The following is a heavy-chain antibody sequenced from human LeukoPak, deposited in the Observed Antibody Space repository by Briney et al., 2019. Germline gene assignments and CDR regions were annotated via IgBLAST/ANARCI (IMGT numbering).Heavy chain of an antibody. J-gene: IGHJ3*02. Sequence: ASVKVSCKASGYTLTAYYLHWVRQAPGQGLEWMGRINPNSGGTTYAQKFQGRVTMTRDTSIGTPYMELSSLRSDDTAVYYCARPYYESSGLYVDAFDIWGQGTMVTVSS. CDR3: ARPYYESSGLYVDAFDI. V-gene: IGHV1-2*06. CDR1: GYTLTAYY. CDR2: INPNSGGT. D-gene: IGHD3-22*01.